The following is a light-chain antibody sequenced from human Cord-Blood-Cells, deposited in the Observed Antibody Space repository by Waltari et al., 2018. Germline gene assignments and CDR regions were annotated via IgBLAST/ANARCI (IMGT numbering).Light chain of an antibody. Sequence: QSALTQPASVSGSPGQSITISCTGTSSDVGSYNLVSWYQQHPGKAPKLMIYEFSKRSSSVSNRFSGSKSGNTASLTISGLQAEDEADYYCCSYAGSSTYVFGTGTKVTVL. CDR3: CSYAGSSTYV. CDR1: SSDVGSYNL. CDR2: EFS. J-gene: IGLJ1*01. V-gene: IGLV2-23*02.